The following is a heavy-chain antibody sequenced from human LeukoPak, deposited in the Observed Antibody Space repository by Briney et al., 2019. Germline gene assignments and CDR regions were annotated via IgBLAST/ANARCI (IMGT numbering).Heavy chain of an antibody. V-gene: IGHV3-11*01. CDR2: ISSSGSTI. CDR3: AIEGGAYYDFWSGYSTDAFDI. Sequence: GGSLRLSCAASGFTFSDYYMSWIRQAPGKRLEWVSYISSSGSTIYYADSVKGRFTISRDSAKNSLYLQMNSLRAEDTAVYYCAIEGGAYYDFWSGYSTDAFDIWGQGTMVTVSS. CDR1: GFTFSDYY. J-gene: IGHJ3*02. D-gene: IGHD3-3*01.